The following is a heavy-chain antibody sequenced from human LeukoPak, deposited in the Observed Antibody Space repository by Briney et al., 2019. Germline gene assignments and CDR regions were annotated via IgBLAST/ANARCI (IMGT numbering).Heavy chain of an antibody. CDR1: GFTFSDYY. J-gene: IGHJ4*02. D-gene: IGHD5-18*01. CDR2: ISSSGSTI. CDR3: AKDLEVQLWSYFDY. Sequence: GGSLRLSCAASGFTFSDYYMSWIRQAPGKGLEWVSYISSSGSTIYYADSVKGRFTISRDNAKNTLYLQMNSLRAEDTAVYYCAKDLEVQLWSYFDYWGQGTLVTVSS. V-gene: IGHV3-11*04.